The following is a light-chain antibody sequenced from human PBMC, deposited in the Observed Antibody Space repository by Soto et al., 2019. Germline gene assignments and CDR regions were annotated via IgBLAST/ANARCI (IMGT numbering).Light chain of an antibody. V-gene: IGKV3-15*01. CDR2: GAS. CDR1: QSIRTN. J-gene: IGKJ5*01. CDR3: QQYNHWTSIT. Sequence: EIVMTQSPATLSVSPGERAILSCSASQSIRTNVAWYQQRPGQAPRLLIYGASTRATDITARFSGSGSGTEFTLTISSLLSEDFAIYYCQQYNHWTSITFGQGTRLEF.